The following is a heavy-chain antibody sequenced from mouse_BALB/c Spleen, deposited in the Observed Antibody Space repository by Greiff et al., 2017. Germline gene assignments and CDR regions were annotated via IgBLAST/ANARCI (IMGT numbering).Heavy chain of an antibody. Sequence: EVQVVESGGGLVQPGGSMKLSCVASGFTFSNYWMNWVRQSPEKGLEWVAEIRLKSNNYATHYAESVKGRFTISRDDSKSSVYLQMNNLRAEDTGIYYCTSYAFAYWGQGTLVTVSA. CDR1: GFTFSNYW. J-gene: IGHJ3*01. CDR2: IRLKSNNYAT. CDR3: TSYAFAY. D-gene: IGHD1-1*01. V-gene: IGHV6-6*02.